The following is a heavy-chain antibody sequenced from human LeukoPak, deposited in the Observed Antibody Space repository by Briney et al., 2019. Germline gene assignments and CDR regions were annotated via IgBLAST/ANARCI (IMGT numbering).Heavy chain of an antibody. Sequence: GGSLRLSCAASGFTFSSYEMNWVRQAPGKGLEWVSYISSSGSTIYYADSVKGRFTISRDNAKNSLYLQMNSLRAEDTAVYYCARVGMVRGVINYWGQGTLVTVSS. V-gene: IGHV3-48*03. CDR1: GFTFSSYE. J-gene: IGHJ4*02. D-gene: IGHD3-10*01. CDR2: ISSSGSTI. CDR3: ARVGMVRGVINY.